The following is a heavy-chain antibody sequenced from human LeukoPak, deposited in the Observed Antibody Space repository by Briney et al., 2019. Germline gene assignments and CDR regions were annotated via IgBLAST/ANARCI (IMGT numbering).Heavy chain of an antibody. D-gene: IGHD2-2*01. CDR1: GYRFTSYD. Sequence: ASVKVSCKASGYRFTSYDMHWVRQAPGQGLXWMGIINPSGGSTSYAQRFQGRVAMTRDTSTTTVYMEVNSLTSEDTAVYFCARDGPTAAPFDYWGQGTLVTVSS. CDR2: INPSGGST. CDR3: ARDGPTAAPFDY. J-gene: IGHJ4*02. V-gene: IGHV1-46*01.